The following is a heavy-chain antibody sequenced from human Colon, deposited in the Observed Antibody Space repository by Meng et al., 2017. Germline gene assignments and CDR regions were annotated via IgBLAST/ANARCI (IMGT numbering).Heavy chain of an antibody. D-gene: IGHD6-6*01. Sequence: GESLKISCAASGFTFSNYGMHWIRQAPGKGLEWVAFISVDGNNKYYADSVKGRFTISRDNSKNTLYLEKSSLRPEDTALYYCAKDRGPYSSSALFDYWGQGTLVTVSS. CDR1: GFTFSNYG. J-gene: IGHJ4*02. CDR2: ISVDGNNK. CDR3: AKDRGPYSSSALFDY. V-gene: IGHV3-30*15.